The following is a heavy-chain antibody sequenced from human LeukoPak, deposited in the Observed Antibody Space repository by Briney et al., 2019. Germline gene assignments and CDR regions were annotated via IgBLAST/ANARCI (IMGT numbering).Heavy chain of an antibody. Sequence: SETLSLTCTVSGGSIGTYYWSWVRQSPGTGLEWIGYIYVTGTRYNPYLQSRVTISVDRSRNQFFLKMTSVTAADTAVYYCATNIGGGIEDMDVWGRGTKVTVSS. CDR1: GGSIGTYY. J-gene: IGHJ6*03. CDR3: ATNIGGGIEDMDV. V-gene: IGHV4-4*09. CDR2: IYVTGT. D-gene: IGHD3-16*02.